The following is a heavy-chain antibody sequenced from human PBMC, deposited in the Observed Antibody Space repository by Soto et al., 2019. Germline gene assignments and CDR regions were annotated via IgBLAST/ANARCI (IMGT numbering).Heavy chain of an antibody. V-gene: IGHV4-39*01. D-gene: IGHD4-17*01. Sequence: QLQLQESGPGLVKPSETLSLTCTVSGGSISSSSYYWGWIRQPPGKGLEWIGSIYYSGSTYYNPSLRSRMTISGDTSKNQLSLKLSSVTAADTAVYYCARHVPTFDYGLGKYYGMDVWGQGTTVTVSS. CDR2: IYYSGST. CDR3: ARHVPTFDYGLGKYYGMDV. J-gene: IGHJ6*02. CDR1: GGSISSSSYY.